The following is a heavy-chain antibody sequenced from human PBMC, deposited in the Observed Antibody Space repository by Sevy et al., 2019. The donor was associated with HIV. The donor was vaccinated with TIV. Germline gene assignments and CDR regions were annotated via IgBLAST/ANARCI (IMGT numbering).Heavy chain of an antibody. CDR2: ISSSSSYI. J-gene: IGHJ5*02. CDR1: GFTFSSYS. D-gene: IGHD3-16*02. V-gene: IGHV3-21*01. CDR3: ARLIGGVIVIYDRGITGGENWFDP. Sequence: GGCLRLSCAASGFTFSSYSMNWVRQAPGKGLEWVSSISSSSSYIYYSDSVKGRFTISRDNAKNSLYLQMNSLRAEDTAVYYCARLIGGVIVIYDRGITGGENWFDPWGQGTLVTVSS.